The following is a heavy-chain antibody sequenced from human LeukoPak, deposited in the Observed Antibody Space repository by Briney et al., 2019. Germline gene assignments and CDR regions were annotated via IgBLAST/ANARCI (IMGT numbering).Heavy chain of an antibody. D-gene: IGHD4-17*01. CDR1: GFTFINYS. CDR3: ARGGAYSQGFDY. J-gene: IGHJ4*02. Sequence: GGSPRLSCAASGFTFINYSMNWVRQAPGKGLEWVSSISTTSDYIYYADSLKGRLTISRDNAKNSLYLQMNSLRAEDTAVNYCARGGAYSQGFDYWGQGTLVTVSS. V-gene: IGHV3-21*01. CDR2: ISTTSDYI.